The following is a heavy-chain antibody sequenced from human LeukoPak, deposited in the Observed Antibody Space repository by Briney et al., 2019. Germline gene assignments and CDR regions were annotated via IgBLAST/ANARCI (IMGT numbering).Heavy chain of an antibody. CDR3: TTGVGARDPLDY. V-gene: IGHV3-15*01. Sequence: GGSLRLSCAASGFTFSNAWMSWVRQAPGKGLEWVGRIKSKTDGGTTDYAAPVKGRFTISRDDSKNTLYLQMNSLKTEDTAVYYCTTGVGARDPLDYWGQGTLVTVSS. D-gene: IGHD1-26*01. CDR2: IKSKTDGGTT. J-gene: IGHJ4*02. CDR1: GFTFSNAW.